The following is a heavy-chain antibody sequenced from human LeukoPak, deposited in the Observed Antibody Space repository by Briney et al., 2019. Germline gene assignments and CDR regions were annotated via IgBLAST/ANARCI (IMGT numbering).Heavy chain of an antibody. CDR2: IYYSGIT. CDR3: ARHQEAMVRGVLYYVDV. V-gene: IGHV4-39*01. J-gene: IGHJ6*03. D-gene: IGHD3-10*01. CDR1: GGSISTSDRY. Sequence: TSETLSLTCTVSGGSISTSDRYWGWIRQPPGKGLEWIGSIYYSGITYRNPSLKSRVTISVDTSKNQFSLRLSSVTAADTAVYYCARHQEAMVRGVLYYVDVWGKGTTVTISS.